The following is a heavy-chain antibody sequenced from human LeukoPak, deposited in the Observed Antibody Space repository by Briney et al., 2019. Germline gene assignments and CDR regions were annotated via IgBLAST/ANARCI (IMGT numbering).Heavy chain of an antibody. CDR3: ASSSGWYYWYLDL. CDR1: GGSISSSSYY. V-gene: IGHV4-39*07. D-gene: IGHD6-19*01. Sequence: PSETLSLTCTVSGGSISSSSYYWGWIRQPPGKGLEWIGSIYYSGSTYYNPSLKSRVTISVDTSKNQFSLKLSSVTAADTAVYYCASSSGWYYWYLDLWGRGTLVTVSS. CDR2: IYYSGST. J-gene: IGHJ2*01.